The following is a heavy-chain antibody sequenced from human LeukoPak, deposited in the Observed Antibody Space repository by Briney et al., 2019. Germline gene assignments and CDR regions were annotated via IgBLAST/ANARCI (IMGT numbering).Heavy chain of an antibody. CDR2: ISAYNGNT. V-gene: IGHV1-18*01. D-gene: IGHD1-26*01. CDR3: ARANRGEWELNAFDI. CDR1: GYTFTSYG. Sequence: ASVKVSCKASGYTFTSYGISWVRQAPGQGLEWMGWISAYNGNTNYAQKLQGRVTMTTDTSTSTAYMELRSLRSDDTAVYYCARANRGEWELNAFDIWGQGTMVTVSS. J-gene: IGHJ3*02.